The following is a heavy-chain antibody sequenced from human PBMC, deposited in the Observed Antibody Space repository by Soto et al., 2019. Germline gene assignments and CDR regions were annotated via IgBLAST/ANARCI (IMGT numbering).Heavy chain of an antibody. D-gene: IGHD1-26*01. Sequence: EVQVVESGGGSVQPGGSLRLSCAASGFTFSRYTMNWVRQAPGKGLEWLSYISGGGGTMSYADSVKGRVTISRDSAKNSLYLQMDSLRAEDTAVYYCARDKSGTYSIDYWGQGTLVTVSS. V-gene: IGHV3-48*04. CDR2: ISGGGGTM. CDR1: GFTFSRYT. CDR3: ARDKSGTYSIDY. J-gene: IGHJ4*02.